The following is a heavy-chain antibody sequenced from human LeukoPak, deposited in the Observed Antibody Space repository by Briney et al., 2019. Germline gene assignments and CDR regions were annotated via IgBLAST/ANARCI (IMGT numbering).Heavy chain of an antibody. V-gene: IGHV4-39*07. J-gene: IGHJ4*02. CDR2: IYYSGGT. CDR3: AKPDAPTYSSSWYGYYFDY. D-gene: IGHD6-13*01. CDR1: GGSISSSSYY. Sequence: SETLSLTCTVSGGSISSSSYYWGWIRQPPGKGLEWIGYIYYSGGTYYNPSLKSRVTISVDTSKNQFSLKLSSVTAADTAVYYCAKPDAPTYSSSWYGYYFDYWGQGTLVTVSS.